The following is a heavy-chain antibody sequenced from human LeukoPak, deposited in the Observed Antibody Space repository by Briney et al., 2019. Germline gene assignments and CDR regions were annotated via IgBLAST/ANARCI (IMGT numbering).Heavy chain of an antibody. Sequence: ASVKVSCKASGYTFTGYYMHWVRQAPGQGLEWMGWINPNSGGTNYAQKFQGWVTMTRDTSFSTAYMELSRLRSDDTAVYYCASSLDSSGYYYGDAFDIWGQGTMVTVSS. CDR3: ASSLDSSGYYYGDAFDI. CDR1: GYTFTGYY. CDR2: INPNSGGT. D-gene: IGHD3-22*01. V-gene: IGHV1-2*04. J-gene: IGHJ3*02.